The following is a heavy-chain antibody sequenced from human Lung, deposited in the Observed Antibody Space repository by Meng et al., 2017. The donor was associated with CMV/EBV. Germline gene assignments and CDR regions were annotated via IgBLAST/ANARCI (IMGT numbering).Heavy chain of an antibody. CDR1: GFTFSSYA. Sequence: GGSLRLSCAASGFTFSSYAMSWVRQAPGKGLEWVSAISGSGGSTYYADSVKGRFTISRDNSKNTRYLQMNSLRAEDTAVYYCARAPIPYYGMDVWGQGTTVTVSS. CDR3: ARAPIPYYGMDV. CDR2: ISGSGGST. V-gene: IGHV3-23*01. J-gene: IGHJ6*02.